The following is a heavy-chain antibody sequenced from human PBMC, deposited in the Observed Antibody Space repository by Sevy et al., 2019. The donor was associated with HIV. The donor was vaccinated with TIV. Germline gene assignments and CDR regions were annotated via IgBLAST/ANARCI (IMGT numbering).Heavy chain of an antibody. J-gene: IGHJ4*02. CDR2: ISGSGGST. CDR1: GFTFSSYA. CDR3: ANMERSLLWFGELSYYFDY. D-gene: IGHD3-10*01. Sequence: GGSLRLSCAASGFTFSSYAMSWVRQAPGKGLEWVSAISGSGGSTYYADSVKGRFTISRDNSKNTLYLQMSSLRAEDTAVYYCANMERSLLWFGELSYYFDYWGQGTLVTVSS. V-gene: IGHV3-23*01.